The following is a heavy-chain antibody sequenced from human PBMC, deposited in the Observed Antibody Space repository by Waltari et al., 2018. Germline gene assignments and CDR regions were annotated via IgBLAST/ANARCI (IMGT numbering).Heavy chain of an antibody. CDR3: AKGGMVQGAHFDY. D-gene: IGHD3-10*01. CDR2: ISGSGGST. J-gene: IGHJ4*02. CDR1: GFTFSSYA. V-gene: IGHV3-23*01. Sequence: EVQLLESGGGLVQPGGSLRLSCAASGFTFSSYAVSWVRQAPGKGLEWVSAISGSGGSTYYADSVKGRFTISRDNSKNTLYLQMNSLRAEDTAVYYCAKGGMVQGAHFDYWGQGTLVTVSS.